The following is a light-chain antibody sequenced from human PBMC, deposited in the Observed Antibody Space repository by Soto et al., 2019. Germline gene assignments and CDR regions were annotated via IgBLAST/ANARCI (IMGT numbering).Light chain of an antibody. V-gene: IGKV3D-15*01. CDR3: QHYNDWPLT. CDR2: DAS. Sequence: EIVLTQSPGTLSLSPGDRATLSCRASQSVSSDLAWYQHKPGQAPRLLIYDASNRATGIPARFSGTGSGTEFTLTISSLQSEDFAIYYCQHYNDWPLTFGQGTKVDIK. J-gene: IGKJ1*01. CDR1: QSVSSD.